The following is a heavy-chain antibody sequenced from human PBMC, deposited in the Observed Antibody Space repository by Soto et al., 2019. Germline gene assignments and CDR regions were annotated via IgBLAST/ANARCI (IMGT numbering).Heavy chain of an antibody. CDR1: GDTFSSDP. J-gene: IGHJ6*02. CDR3: CVPDSSGYGYYYYGMDV. Sequence: SVKGSCKTSGDTFSSDPIGWLRKAPERGLEWMGGIIPIFGTANYAQKFQGRVTITADESTSTAYMELSSLRSEETAVYYCCVPDSSGYGYYYYGMDVWGQGTTVTVSS. CDR2: IIPIFGTA. D-gene: IGHD3-22*01. V-gene: IGHV1-69*01.